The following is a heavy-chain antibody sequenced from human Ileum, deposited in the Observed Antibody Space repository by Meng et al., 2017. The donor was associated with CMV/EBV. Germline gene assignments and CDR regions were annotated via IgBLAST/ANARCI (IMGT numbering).Heavy chain of an antibody. D-gene: IGHD3-16*01. J-gene: IGHJ5*02. V-gene: IGHV4-30-4*01. Sequence: QVQLQESGPGLVRPSHTLSLTCAVSGDFIRGGGFYWTWIRQPPGKALEWIGYIYFSGSTYYNPSLKSRVTISVDTAKNQFSLNLNSVTAADTAVYYCARGPGGDWFDPWGQGTLVTVSS. CDR3: ARGPGGDWFDP. CDR1: GDFIRGGGFY. CDR2: IYFSGST.